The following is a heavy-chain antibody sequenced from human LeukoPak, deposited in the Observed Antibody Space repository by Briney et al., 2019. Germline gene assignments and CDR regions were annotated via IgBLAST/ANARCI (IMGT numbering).Heavy chain of an antibody. J-gene: IGHJ4*02. V-gene: IGHV4-39*01. D-gene: IGHD3-22*01. CDR2: LYYSGST. CDR3: VLGSSGYYYVDS. Sequence: PSETLSLTCTVSGGSISSSYYYRGWIRQPPGKGLEWIGGLYYSGSTYYNPSLKSRLTMSVDTSKTQFSLNLSSVTAADTAVYYRVLGSSGYYYVDSWGQGALVTVSS. CDR1: GGSISSSYYY.